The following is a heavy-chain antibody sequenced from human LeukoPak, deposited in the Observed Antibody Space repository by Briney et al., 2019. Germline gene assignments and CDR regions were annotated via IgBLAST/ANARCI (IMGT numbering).Heavy chain of an antibody. J-gene: IGHJ4*02. CDR2: ISCDNGNT. D-gene: IGHD5-24*01. CDR1: GYIFTRYG. V-gene: IGHV1-18*01. CDR3: ARGDGYGFSYYFDY. Sequence: ASVKVSFKASGYIFTRYGVSWVRQAPGQGLEWMGWISCDNGNTGYAQKFQGRVTMTRDTSISTAYMELSRLRSDDTAVYYCARGDGYGFSYYFDYWGQGTLVTVSS.